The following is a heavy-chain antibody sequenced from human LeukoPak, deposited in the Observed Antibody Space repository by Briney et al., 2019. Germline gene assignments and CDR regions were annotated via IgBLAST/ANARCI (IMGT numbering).Heavy chain of an antibody. D-gene: IGHD3-10*01. V-gene: IGHV4-61*02. J-gene: IGHJ5*02. Sequence: MTSETLSLTCTVSGGSISSGSYYWSWIRQPAGKGLEWIGRIYTSGSTNYNPSLKSRVTISVDTSKNQFSLKLSSVTAADTAVYYCASGSAGSGRRSFDPWGQGTLVTVSS. CDR2: IYTSGST. CDR3: ASGSAGSGRRSFDP. CDR1: GGSISSGSYY.